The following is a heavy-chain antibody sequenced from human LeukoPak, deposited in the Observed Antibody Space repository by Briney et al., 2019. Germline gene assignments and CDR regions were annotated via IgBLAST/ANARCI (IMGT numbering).Heavy chain of an antibody. Sequence: GGSLRLXCAASGFTFSSYAMSWVRQAPGKGLEWVSAISGSGGSTYYADSVKGRFTISRDNSKNTLYLQMNSLRAEDTAFYYCARGHFGLDYWGQGTLVTVSS. J-gene: IGHJ4*02. D-gene: IGHD2/OR15-2a*01. CDR2: ISGSGGST. CDR1: GFTFSSYA. CDR3: ARGHFGLDY. V-gene: IGHV3-23*01.